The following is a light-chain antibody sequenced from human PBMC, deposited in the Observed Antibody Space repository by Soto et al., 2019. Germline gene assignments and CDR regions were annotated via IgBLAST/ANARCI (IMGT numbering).Light chain of an antibody. Sequence: DIQMTQSPSTLSASVGDRVTITCRARQSVSSWLAWYQQKAGKAPKLLIYRASVLESGVPSRFSGSGSGTEFPLTISSLQHDDFATYYCQQYSSYPTFGQGTKLEVK. CDR2: RAS. CDR1: QSVSSW. J-gene: IGKJ2*01. CDR3: QQYSSYPT. V-gene: IGKV1-5*03.